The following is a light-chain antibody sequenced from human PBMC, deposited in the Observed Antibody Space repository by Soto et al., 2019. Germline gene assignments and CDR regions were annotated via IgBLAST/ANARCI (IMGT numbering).Light chain of an antibody. CDR3: QQNGRSPT. V-gene: IGKV3-20*01. J-gene: IGKJ3*01. CDR1: QSISSSY. CDR2: DAV. Sequence: DIVLTQSAGNLSLSPGERGNLXCRASQSISSSYSAWYQQKSCQGPILLXXDAVTRATGIQERFSGSGSGSGKDFNLFISRLEPEDCGVYECQQNGRSPTFGPGTKVDIK.